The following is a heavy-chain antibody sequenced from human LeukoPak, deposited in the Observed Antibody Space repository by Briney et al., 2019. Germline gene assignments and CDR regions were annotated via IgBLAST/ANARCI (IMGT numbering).Heavy chain of an antibody. D-gene: IGHD6-19*01. Sequence: GGSLRLSCAASGFIFSTYTMNWVRQAPGKGLEWIAYISPGSTTIFYADSLKGRFTVSRDNAKNSLFLEMNSLRADGTAVYYCARDSDWYSGLFDHWGQGTPVTVS. J-gene: IGHJ4*02. V-gene: IGHV3-48*04. CDR2: ISPGSTTI. CDR1: GFIFSTYT. CDR3: ARDSDWYSGLFDH.